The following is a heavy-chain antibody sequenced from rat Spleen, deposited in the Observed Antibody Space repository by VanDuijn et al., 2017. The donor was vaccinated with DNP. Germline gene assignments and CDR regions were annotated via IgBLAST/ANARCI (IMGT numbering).Heavy chain of an antibody. V-gene: IGHV5-25*01. CDR3: ARLRDYGYNSDWYFDF. Sequence: EVQVVESGGGLVQPGRSMTVSCAASGFTFTNSDMAWVRQAPTKGLEWVASISTSGGVSYYRDSLKGRFTISRDNAKSTLYLQRDSLRSEDTATYYCARLRDYGYNSDWYFDFWGPGTMVTVSS. CDR1: GFTFTNSD. D-gene: IGHD1-9*01. J-gene: IGHJ1*01. CDR2: ISTSGGVS.